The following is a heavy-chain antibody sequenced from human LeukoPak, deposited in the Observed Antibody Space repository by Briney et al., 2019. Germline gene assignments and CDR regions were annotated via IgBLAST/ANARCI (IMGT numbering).Heavy chain of an antibody. CDR3: ASLGRPYCGGDCYPVDY. V-gene: IGHV4-39*01. CDR1: GGSISSSSYY. Sequence: SETLSLTCTVSGGSISSSSYYWGWIRQPPGKGLEWIGSIYYSGSTSYNPSLKSRLTISVDTSKNQFSLKLSSVTAADTAVYYCASLGRPYCGGDCYPVDYWGQGTLVTVSS. J-gene: IGHJ4*02. D-gene: IGHD2-21*02. CDR2: IYYSGST.